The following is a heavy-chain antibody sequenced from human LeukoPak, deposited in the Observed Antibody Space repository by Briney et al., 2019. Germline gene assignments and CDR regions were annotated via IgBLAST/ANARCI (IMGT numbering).Heavy chain of an antibody. D-gene: IGHD3-9*01. V-gene: IGHV1-2*04. Sequence: ASVKVSCTASGYTFTGYYMHWVRQAPGQGLEWMGWINPNSGGTNYAQKFQGWVTMTRDTSISTAYMELSRLRSDDTAVYYCARADFDWLFLDHWGQGTLVTVSS. CDR2: INPNSGGT. CDR3: ARADFDWLFLDH. CDR1: GYTFTGYY. J-gene: IGHJ4*02.